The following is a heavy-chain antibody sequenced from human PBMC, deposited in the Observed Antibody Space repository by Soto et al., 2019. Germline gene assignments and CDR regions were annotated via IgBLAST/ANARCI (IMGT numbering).Heavy chain of an antibody. CDR3: ARLLPPYCSSTSCLNWFDP. Sequence: ASVKVSCKASGYTFTSYGISWVRQAPGQGLEWMGWISAYNGNTKYAQKLQGRVTMTTDTSTSTAYMELRSLRSDDKAVYYCARLLPPYCSSTSCLNWFDPWGQGTLVTVSS. CDR1: GYTFTSYG. CDR2: ISAYNGNT. J-gene: IGHJ5*02. V-gene: IGHV1-18*01. D-gene: IGHD2-2*01.